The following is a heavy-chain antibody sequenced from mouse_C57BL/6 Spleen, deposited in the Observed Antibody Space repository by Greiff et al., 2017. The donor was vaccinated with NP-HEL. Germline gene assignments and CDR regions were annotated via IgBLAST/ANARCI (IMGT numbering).Heavy chain of an antibody. V-gene: IGHV1-82*01. Sequence: VQLQQSGPELVKPGASVKISCKASGYAFSSSWMNWVKQRPGKGLEWIGRIYPGDGDTNYNGKFKGKATLTADKSSSTAYMQLSSLTSEDSAVYFCAREGGENYFDYWGQGTTLTVSS. J-gene: IGHJ2*01. CDR1: GYAFSSSW. CDR3: AREGGENYFDY. CDR2: IYPGDGDT.